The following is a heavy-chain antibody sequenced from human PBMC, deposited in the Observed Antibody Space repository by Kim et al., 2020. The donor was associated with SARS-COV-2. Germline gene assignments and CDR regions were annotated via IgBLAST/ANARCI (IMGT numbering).Heavy chain of an antibody. CDR3: ARVGYCTNGVCYVFDY. Sequence: GESLKISCKGSGYSFTSYWIGWVRQMPGKGLEWMGIIYPGDSDTRYSPSFQGQVTISADKSISTAYLQWSSLKASDTAMYYCARVGYCTNGVCYVFDYWGQGTLVTVSS. D-gene: IGHD2-8*01. CDR1: GYSFTSYW. J-gene: IGHJ4*02. CDR2: IYPGDSDT. V-gene: IGHV5-51*01.